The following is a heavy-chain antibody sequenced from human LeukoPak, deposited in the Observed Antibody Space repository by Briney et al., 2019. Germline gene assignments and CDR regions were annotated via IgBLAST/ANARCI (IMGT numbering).Heavy chain of an antibody. CDR1: GFTVSSNY. J-gene: IGHJ5*02. CDR3: ARDGYSSSSNWFDP. D-gene: IGHD6-13*01. V-gene: IGHV3-66*01. CDR2: IYSGGST. Sequence: GGSLRLSCAASGFTVSSNYMSWVRQAPGKGLEWFSVIYSGGSTYYADSVKGRFTISRDNSKNTLYLQMNTLRADDTAVYYCARDGYSSSSNWFDPWGQGTLVTVSS.